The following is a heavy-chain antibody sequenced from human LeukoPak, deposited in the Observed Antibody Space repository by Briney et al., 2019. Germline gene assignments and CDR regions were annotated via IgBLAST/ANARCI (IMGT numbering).Heavy chain of an antibody. J-gene: IGHJ5*02. D-gene: IGHD1-1*01. CDR3: ARDGQLERPDWFDP. V-gene: IGHV4-61*02. CDR1: GGSISSGSYY. Sequence: PSETLSLTCTVSGGSISSGSYYWSWIRQPAGKGLGWIGRIYTSGSTNYNPPLKSRVTISVDTSKNQFSLKLSSVTAADTAVYYCARDGQLERPDWFDPSGQGTLVTVSS. CDR2: IYTSGST.